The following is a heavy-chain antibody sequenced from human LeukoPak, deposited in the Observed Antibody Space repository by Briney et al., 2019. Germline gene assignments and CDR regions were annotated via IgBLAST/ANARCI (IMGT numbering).Heavy chain of an antibody. J-gene: IGHJ4*02. CDR1: GFAFSSYW. CDR3: TRVGYIDEGIDY. CDR2: IKQDGSKK. V-gene: IGHV3-7*04. Sequence: GGSLRLSCVASGFAFSSYWMTWVRQAPGKGAEWVATIKQDGSKKSYVDSVKGRFTISRDNAKHSLYLQMNSLRAEDTAIYYCTRVGYIDEGIDYWGQGTLVTVSS. D-gene: IGHD5-24*01.